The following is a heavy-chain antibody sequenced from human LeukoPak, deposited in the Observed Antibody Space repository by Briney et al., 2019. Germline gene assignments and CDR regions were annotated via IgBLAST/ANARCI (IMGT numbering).Heavy chain of an antibody. D-gene: IGHD3-22*01. J-gene: IGHJ3*02. Sequence: PGGSLRLSCAASGFTFSSYTMNWVRQAPGKGLEWVSYICSTSSTIYYADSVKGRFTISRDNAKNSLYLQMNSLRAEDTAVYYCARDHHRRLYDSQARDTFDIWGQGTMVTVSS. V-gene: IGHV3-48*01. CDR1: GFTFSSYT. CDR2: ICSTSSTI. CDR3: ARDHHRRLYDSQARDTFDI.